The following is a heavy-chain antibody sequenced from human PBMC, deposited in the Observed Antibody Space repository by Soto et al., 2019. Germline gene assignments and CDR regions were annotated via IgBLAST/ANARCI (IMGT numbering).Heavy chain of an antibody. CDR3: ARGDFGVVGGFDP. Sequence: EVQLVESGGGLVQPGGSLRLSCAASGFTFSRFWMQWVRQAPGKGLVWVSRINSDGSSIGYADSVKGRFIISRDNAKKKLHLQRNSLRAEFTAVYYCARGDFGVVGGFDPWGQGTLVTVSS. CDR2: INSDGSSI. J-gene: IGHJ5*02. CDR1: GFTFSRFW. D-gene: IGHD3-3*01. V-gene: IGHV3-74*01.